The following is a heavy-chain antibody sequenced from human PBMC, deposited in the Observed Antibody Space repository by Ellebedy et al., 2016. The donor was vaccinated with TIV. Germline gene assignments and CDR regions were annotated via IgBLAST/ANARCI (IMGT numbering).Heavy chain of an antibody. CDR3: ARDPDGVYGDMSDH. CDR2: IDPVGDT. V-gene: IGHV3-53*01. D-gene: IGHD4-17*01. Sequence: GGSLRLSCRVSGFSVSRNYMNWVRQAPGKGLEWVSVIDPVGDTYYADAVKGRFTMSRDDSKNTLFLQVKSLRAEDTAVYFCARDPDGVYGDMSDHWGRGTLVTVSS. J-gene: IGHJ4*02. CDR1: GFSVSRNY.